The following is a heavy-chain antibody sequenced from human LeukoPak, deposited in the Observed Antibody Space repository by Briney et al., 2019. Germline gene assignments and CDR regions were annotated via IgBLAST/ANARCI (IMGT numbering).Heavy chain of an antibody. Sequence: GASVKVSCKATGYTFIIHGISWVRQAPGQGLEWMGWISPYNGNTKYSQKFQGRVTITRDTSASTAYMELSSLRSEDTAVYYCARAYYYDSSGYPFWGQGTLVTVSS. J-gene: IGHJ4*02. CDR2: ISPYNGNT. CDR1: GYTFIIHG. V-gene: IGHV1-18*01. D-gene: IGHD3-22*01. CDR3: ARAYYYDSSGYPF.